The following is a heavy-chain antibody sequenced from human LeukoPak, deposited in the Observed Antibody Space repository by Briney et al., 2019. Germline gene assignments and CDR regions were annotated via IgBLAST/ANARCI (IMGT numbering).Heavy chain of an antibody. D-gene: IGHD3-22*01. Sequence: ASVKVSCKASDTFTSYAISWVRQAPGQGLEWMGWISAYNGNTHYAQKVQDRVTMTTDTSTSTAYMELRSLRSDDTAVYYCARAYYHDSSDYYFPLDYWGQGTLVTVSS. V-gene: IGHV1-18*01. J-gene: IGHJ4*02. CDR3: ARAYYHDSSDYYFPLDY. CDR1: DTFTSYA. CDR2: ISAYNGNT.